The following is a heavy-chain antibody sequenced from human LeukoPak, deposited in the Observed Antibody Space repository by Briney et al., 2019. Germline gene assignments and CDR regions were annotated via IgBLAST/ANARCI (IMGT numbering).Heavy chain of an antibody. CDR1: GVSITSYS. CDR2: IHNTETP. Sequence: PSETLSLTCSVPGVSITSYSWTSSPQPPGGGLGWIGHIHNTETPNYNPSLKGRVTISKDTSKNQFSLKVNSVTAADTAVYYCVTNAGTAAFVALDVWGRGTLVSVPT. CDR3: VTNAGTAAFVALDV. V-gene: IGHV4-59*01. J-gene: IGHJ3*01. D-gene: IGHD1/OR15-1a*01.